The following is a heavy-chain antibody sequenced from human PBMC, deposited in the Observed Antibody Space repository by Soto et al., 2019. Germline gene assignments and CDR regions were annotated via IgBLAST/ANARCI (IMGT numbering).Heavy chain of an antibody. CDR2: ISGSGGST. CDR1: GFTFSSYA. Sequence: GSLRLSCAASGFTFSSYAMSWVRQAPGKGLEWVSAISGSGGSTYYADSVKGRFTISRDNSKNTLYLQMNSLRAEDTAVYYCAKEPHYYDSSGPGADYWGQGTLVTVSS. V-gene: IGHV3-23*01. CDR3: AKEPHYYDSSGPGADY. J-gene: IGHJ4*02. D-gene: IGHD3-22*01.